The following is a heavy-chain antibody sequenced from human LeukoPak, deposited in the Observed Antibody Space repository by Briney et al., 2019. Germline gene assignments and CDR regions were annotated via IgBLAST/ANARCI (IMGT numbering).Heavy chain of an antibody. V-gene: IGHV1-69*05. CDR2: IIPIFGTA. Sequence: SVKVSCKASGGTFSSYAISWVRQAPGQGLEWMGGIIPIFGTANYAQKFQGRVTITTDESTSTAYMELSSLRSEDTAVYYCARGLLCNSTSCSLDYWGQGTLVTVSS. D-gene: IGHD2-2*01. J-gene: IGHJ4*02. CDR3: ARGLLCNSTSCSLDY. CDR1: GGTFSSYA.